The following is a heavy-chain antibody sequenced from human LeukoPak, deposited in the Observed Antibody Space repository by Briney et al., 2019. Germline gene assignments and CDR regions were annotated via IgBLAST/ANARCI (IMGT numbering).Heavy chain of an antibody. CDR2: INPNSGGT. CDR3: ARDMGAGSYYNSHAFDI. J-gene: IGHJ3*02. Sequence: ASVKVSCKASGYTFTGYYMHWVRQAPGQGLEWMGWINPNSGGTNYAQKFQGRVTMTRDTSISTAYMELSRLRSDDTAVYYCARDMGAGSYYNSHAFDIWGQGTMVTVSS. D-gene: IGHD3-10*01. V-gene: IGHV1-2*02. CDR1: GYTFTGYY.